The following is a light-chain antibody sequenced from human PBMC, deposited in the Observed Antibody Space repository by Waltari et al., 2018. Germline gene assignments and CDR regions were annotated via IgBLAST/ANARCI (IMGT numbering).Light chain of an antibody. Sequence: DIVMTQSPDSLTVSLGDRATINFKSSQSVLFSSDNKNYLAWYQQKPGQPPKLLIYWASTRESGVPDRFSGSGSGTDFTLTISSLQAEDVAVYFCQQYYIAQYTFGQGTKLEIK. V-gene: IGKV4-1*01. CDR2: WAS. J-gene: IGKJ2*01. CDR1: QSVLFSSDNKNY. CDR3: QQYYIAQYT.